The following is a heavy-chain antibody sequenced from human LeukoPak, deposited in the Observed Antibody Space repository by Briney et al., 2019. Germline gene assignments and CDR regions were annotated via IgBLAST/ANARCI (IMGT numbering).Heavy chain of an antibody. J-gene: IGHJ4*02. CDR3: EREGGGYCSSTSCYTFDY. Sequence: ASVKVSCKASGGTFSSYTISWVRQAPGQGLEWMGRIIPILGIANYAQKFQGRVTITADKSTSTAYMELSSLRSEDTAVYYCEREGGGYCSSTSCYTFDYWGQGTLVTVSS. CDR2: IIPILGIA. D-gene: IGHD2-2*02. V-gene: IGHV1-69*04. CDR1: GGTFSSYT.